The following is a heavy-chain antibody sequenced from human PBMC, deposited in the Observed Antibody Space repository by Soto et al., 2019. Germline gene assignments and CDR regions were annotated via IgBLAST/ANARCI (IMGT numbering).Heavy chain of an antibody. V-gene: IGHV3-23*01. D-gene: IGHD3-10*01. CDR3: AKEGALGLYYFDY. CDR2: ISAGGSST. CDR1: WGTCGDYG. Sequence: GGLLRVCCAAAWGTCGDYGGSWVLQAPGKGLEWVSTISAGGSSTYYADSVKGRFTISRDNSKNTLYLQMNSLRPEDTAVYYCAKEGALGLYYFDYWGQRTLVNVSS. J-gene: IGHJ4*02.